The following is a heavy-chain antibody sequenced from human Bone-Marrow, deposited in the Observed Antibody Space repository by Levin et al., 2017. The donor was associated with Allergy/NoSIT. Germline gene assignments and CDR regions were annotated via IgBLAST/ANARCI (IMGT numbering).Heavy chain of an antibody. D-gene: IGHD3-10*01. Sequence: PGGSLRLSCAASGFTFSSYGMHWVRQAPGKGLEWVAVIWYDGSNKYYADSVKGRFTISRDNSKNTLYLQMNSLRAEDTAVYYCARGAWITMVRGVITPRGDSIDYWGQGTLVTVSS. V-gene: IGHV3-33*01. CDR1: GFTFSSYG. CDR2: IWYDGSNK. CDR3: ARGAWITMVRGVITPRGDSIDY. J-gene: IGHJ4*02.